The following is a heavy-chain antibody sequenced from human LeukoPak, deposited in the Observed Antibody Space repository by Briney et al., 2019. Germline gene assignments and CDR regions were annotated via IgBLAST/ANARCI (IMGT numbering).Heavy chain of an antibody. V-gene: IGHV4-34*01. CDR2: INYGAST. CDR3: ARGFPPGSGSRGSHAFDV. J-gene: IGHJ3*01. D-gene: IGHD6-19*01. CDR1: EMSFSAYY. Sequence: SETLSLTCAVSEMSFSAYYWNWIRQSPGKGLEGIGEINYGASTKYTPSLEGRGTILIGTSKNQFSLKLTSVTAADTAVYYCARGFPPGSGSRGSHAFDVWGQGTMVTVSS.